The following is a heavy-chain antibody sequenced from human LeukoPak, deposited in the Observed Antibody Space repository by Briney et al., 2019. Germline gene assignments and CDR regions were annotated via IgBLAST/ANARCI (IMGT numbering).Heavy chain of an antibody. D-gene: IGHD3-22*01. CDR2: INPSGGST. Sequence: ASVKVSCKASGYTFTSYYMHWVRQAPGQGLEWMGIINPSGGSTSYAQKFQGRVTMTRDTSTSTVYMELSSLRSEDTAVYYCARVPGNYYDSSGYRLGFDYWGQGTLLTVSS. CDR3: ARVPGNYYDSSGYRLGFDY. CDR1: GYTFTSYY. J-gene: IGHJ4*02. V-gene: IGHV1-46*01.